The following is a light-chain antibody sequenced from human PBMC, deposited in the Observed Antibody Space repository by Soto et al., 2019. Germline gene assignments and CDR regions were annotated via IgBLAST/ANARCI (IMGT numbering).Light chain of an antibody. Sequence: EIVLPQSPGTLSLSPGERSTLSCRASQSISSTFLAWYQQKPGQAPRLLISGASSRATGIPDRFSGSGSGTDFTLTISRLEPEDFVVYYCQQYGRSPTFGQGTKVDIK. V-gene: IGKV3-20*01. J-gene: IGKJ1*01. CDR1: QSISSTF. CDR2: GAS. CDR3: QQYGRSPT.